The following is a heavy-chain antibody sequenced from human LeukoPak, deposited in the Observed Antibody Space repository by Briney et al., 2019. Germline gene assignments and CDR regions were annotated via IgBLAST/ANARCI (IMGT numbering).Heavy chain of an antibody. Sequence: GGSLRLSCAASGFTFSSGAMNWVRQAPGKGLEWVSYISSSSSTIYYADSVKGRFTISRDNAKNSLYLQMNSLRAEDTAVYYCAGEGLELWSQEKYYYYYYMDVWGKGTTVTVSS. J-gene: IGHJ6*03. CDR2: ISSSSSTI. D-gene: IGHD5-18*01. CDR1: GFTFSSGA. V-gene: IGHV3-48*01. CDR3: AGEGLELWSQEKYYYYYYMDV.